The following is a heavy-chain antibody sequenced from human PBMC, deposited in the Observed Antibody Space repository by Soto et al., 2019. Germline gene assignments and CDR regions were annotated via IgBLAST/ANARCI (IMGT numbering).Heavy chain of an antibody. J-gene: IGHJ4*02. Sequence: SVKVSCKASGGTFSSYAISWVRQAPGQGLEWMGGIIPIFGTANYAQKFQGRVTITADESTSTAYMELSSRRSEDTAVYYCARLFLYCGGDCYASGRGEYWGQGTLVTVSS. CDR3: ARLFLYCGGDCYASGRGEY. CDR1: GGTFSSYA. V-gene: IGHV1-69*13. CDR2: IIPIFGTA. D-gene: IGHD2-21*02.